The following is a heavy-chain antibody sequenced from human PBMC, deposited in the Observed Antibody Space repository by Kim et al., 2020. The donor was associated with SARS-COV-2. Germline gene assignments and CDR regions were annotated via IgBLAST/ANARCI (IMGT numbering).Heavy chain of an antibody. Sequence: SETLSLTCAVYGGSFSGYYWSWIRQPPGKGLEWIGEINHSGSTNYNPSLKSRVTISVDTSKNQFSLKLSSVTAADTAVYYCARGALFNNHYYYYYGMDVWGQGTTVTVSS. CDR1: GGSFSGYY. V-gene: IGHV4-34*01. J-gene: IGHJ6*02. D-gene: IGHD1-20*01. CDR3: ARGALFNNHYYYYYGMDV. CDR2: INHSGST.